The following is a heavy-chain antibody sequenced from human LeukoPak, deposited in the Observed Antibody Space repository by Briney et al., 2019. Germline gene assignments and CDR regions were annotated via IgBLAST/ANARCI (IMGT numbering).Heavy chain of an antibody. V-gene: IGHV3-30-3*01. J-gene: IGHJ4*02. Sequence: GGSLRLSCATSGFTLTSYTMHWVRQAPGKGLEWVAVVSYDGTKISYADSVKGRFTMSRDISKNTLYLQMNSLKPEDSALYYCARDRVQIWSYVGTFDSWGQGTLVTVSS. CDR1: GFTLTSYT. CDR2: VSYDGTKI. D-gene: IGHD5-18*01. CDR3: ARDRVQIWSYVGTFDS.